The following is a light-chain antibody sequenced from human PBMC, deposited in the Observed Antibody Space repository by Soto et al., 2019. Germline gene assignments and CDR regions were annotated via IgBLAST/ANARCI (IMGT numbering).Light chain of an antibody. CDR1: QSVSSSY. CDR2: GAS. CDR3: QQYGSSLWT. V-gene: IGKV3-20*01. J-gene: IGKJ1*01. Sequence: EIVLTQSPGTLSLSPGERATLSCRASQSVSSSYLAWYQQKPGQAPRLLIYGASSRATGIPDGFSGSGSGTDFTLTISRLEPEDFEVYYCQQYGSSLWTFGQGTKVEIK.